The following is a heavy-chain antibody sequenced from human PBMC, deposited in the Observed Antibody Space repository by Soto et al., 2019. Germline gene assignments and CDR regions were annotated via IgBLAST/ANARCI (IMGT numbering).Heavy chain of an antibody. CDR1: GDSVNSGYAY. Sequence: SETLSLTCSVSGDSVNSGYAYWSWIRQPPGKGLEWLGYFYHTGSSGYNPSLQGRVTISLDPSKNKFSLRLTSVTTADTAVYFCERWYRLLTIYDSGGQGIKVNVYS. D-gene: IGHD1-26*01. V-gene: IGHV4-61*01. J-gene: IGHJ4*02. CDR2: FYHTGSS. CDR3: ERWYRLLTIYDS.